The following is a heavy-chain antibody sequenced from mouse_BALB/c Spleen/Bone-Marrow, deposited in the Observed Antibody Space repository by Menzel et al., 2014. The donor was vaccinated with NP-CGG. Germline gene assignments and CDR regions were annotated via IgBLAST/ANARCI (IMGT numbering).Heavy chain of an antibody. V-gene: IGHV1S81*02. J-gene: IGHJ4*01. D-gene: IGHD2-12*01. CDR1: GYTFSSDY. CDR2: INPSNGGT. CDR3: TRSRRAMDY. Sequence: GAELVKPGASVKLSCKASGYTFSSDYMYWVKQRPGQGLEWIGEINPSNGGTNFNEKFKSKATLTVDKSSSTAYMQLSSLASEDSAVYYCTRSRRAMDYWGQGTSVTVSS.